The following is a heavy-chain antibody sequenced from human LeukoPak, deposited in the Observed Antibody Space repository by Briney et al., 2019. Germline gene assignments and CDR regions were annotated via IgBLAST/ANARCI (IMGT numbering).Heavy chain of an antibody. CDR1: GFTFANYA. V-gene: IGHV3-9*01. D-gene: IGHD5-18*01. J-gene: IGHJ4*02. CDR3: AKGLRGYSYGYAY. Sequence: GGSLRLSCAASGFTFANYAMHWVRHSPGKGLEWVSSISWNSGSIGYADSVKGRFAISRDNAKNSLYLQMNSLRAEDTALYYCAKGLRGYSYGYAYWGQGTLVTVSS. CDR2: ISWNSGSI.